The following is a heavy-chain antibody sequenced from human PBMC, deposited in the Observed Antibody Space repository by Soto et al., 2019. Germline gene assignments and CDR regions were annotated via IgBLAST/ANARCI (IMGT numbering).Heavy chain of an antibody. D-gene: IGHD2-8*01. Sequence: PSETLSLTCTVSGGSISSSSYYWGWIRQPPGKGLEWIGSIYYSGSTYYNPSLKSRVTISVDTSKNQFSLKLSSVTAADTAVYYCASLYQKDIVLMVYARVQHDYFDYWGQGTLVTVSS. J-gene: IGHJ4*02. V-gene: IGHV4-39*01. CDR2: IYYSGST. CDR1: GGSISSSSYY. CDR3: ASLYQKDIVLMVYARVQHDYFDY.